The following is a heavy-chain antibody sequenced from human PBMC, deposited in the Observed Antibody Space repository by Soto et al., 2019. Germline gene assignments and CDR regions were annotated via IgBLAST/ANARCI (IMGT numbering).Heavy chain of an antibody. J-gene: IGHJ5*02. CDR3: ARDRSDSSSSWFWFDP. CDR2: IYYSGST. Sequence: PSETLSLTCTVSGGSISSYYWSWIRQPPGKGLEWIGYIYYSGSTNYNPSLKSRVTISVDTSKNQFSLKLSSVTAADTAVYYCARDRSDSSSSWFWFDPSGQGTLVTVSS. D-gene: IGHD6-6*01. CDR1: GGSISSYY. V-gene: IGHV4-59*01.